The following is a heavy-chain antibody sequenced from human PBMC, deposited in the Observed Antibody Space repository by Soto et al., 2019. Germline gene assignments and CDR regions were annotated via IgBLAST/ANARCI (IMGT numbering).Heavy chain of an antibody. CDR3: ARALAGGSAWYSDY. D-gene: IGHD6-19*01. J-gene: IGHJ4*02. CDR1: GGSVSSGIYY. CDR2: IYDSGST. Sequence: SETLSLTCTVSGGSVSSGIYYWSWIRQPPGKGLEWIGHIYDSGSTNYNPSLKSRVTISVDTSKNQFSLKLRSVTAADTAVYYCARALAGGSAWYSDYWGQGTLVTVSS. V-gene: IGHV4-61*01.